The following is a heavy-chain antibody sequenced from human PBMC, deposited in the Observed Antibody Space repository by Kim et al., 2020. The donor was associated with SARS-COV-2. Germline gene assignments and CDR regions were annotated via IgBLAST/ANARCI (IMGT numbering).Heavy chain of an antibody. J-gene: IGHJ4*02. D-gene: IGHD3-10*01. CDR2: IYYTGTT. CDR3: ARGGSWFYYFDS. CDR1: GGSISTYY. Sequence: SETLSLTCTVSGGSISTYYWSSVRQPPGKGLEWFGYIYYTGTTKYNPSLKSRVTISVDTSKNQFSLKLTSVTAADTAVYYCARGGSWFYYFDSWGQGTQV. V-gene: IGHV4-59*01.